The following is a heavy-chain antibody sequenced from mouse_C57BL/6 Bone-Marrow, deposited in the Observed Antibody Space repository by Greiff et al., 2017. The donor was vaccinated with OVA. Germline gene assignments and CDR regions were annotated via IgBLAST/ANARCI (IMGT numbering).Heavy chain of an antibody. Sequence: DVKLVESGGGLVKPGGSLKLSCAASGFTFSDYGMHWVRQAPEKGLEWVAYISSGSSTIYYADTVKGRFTISRDNAKNTLFLQMTSLRSEDTAMYYCANSPWYFDVWGTGTTVTVSS. V-gene: IGHV5-17*01. CDR1: GFTFSDYG. J-gene: IGHJ1*03. CDR3: ANSPWYFDV. CDR2: ISSGSSTI.